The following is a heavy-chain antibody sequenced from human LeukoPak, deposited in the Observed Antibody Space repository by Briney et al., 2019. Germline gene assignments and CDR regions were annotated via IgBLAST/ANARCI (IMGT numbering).Heavy chain of an antibody. V-gene: IGHV3-23*01. J-gene: IGHJ4*02. CDR3: AKNAGPMTPYYDY. CDR2: TSGSGIAT. Sequence: GGSLRLSCAASGFTFSSYAMSWVRQAPGKGLEWVSTTSGSGIATYYADSVKGRFTSSRDNSKNTLYLQMNSLRAEDTAIYYCAKNAGPMTPYYDYWGQGIVVTVSS. D-gene: IGHD3-10*01. CDR1: GFTFSSYA.